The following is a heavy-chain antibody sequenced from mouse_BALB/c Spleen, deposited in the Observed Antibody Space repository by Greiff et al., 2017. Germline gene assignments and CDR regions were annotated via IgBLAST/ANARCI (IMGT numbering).Heavy chain of an antibody. Sequence: VKLQESGPGLVQPSQSLSITCTVSGFSLTSYGVHWVRQSPGKGLEWLGVIWSGGSTDYNAAFISRLSISKDNSKSQVFFKMNSLQANDTAIYYCARNRGHYGNFVFDYWGQGTTLTVSS. CDR1: GFSLTSYG. V-gene: IGHV2-2*02. D-gene: IGHD2-1*01. J-gene: IGHJ2*01. CDR3: ARNRGHYGNFVFDY. CDR2: IWSGGST.